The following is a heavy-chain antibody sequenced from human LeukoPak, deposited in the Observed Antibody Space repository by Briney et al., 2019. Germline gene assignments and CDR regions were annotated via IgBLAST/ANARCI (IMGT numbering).Heavy chain of an antibody. Sequence: GGSLRLSCSGSGFTFINYAISWVRQAPGKGLEWVSVISGNGDTTYYADSVKGRFTISRDNSKNTLYMQMNSLRAEDTAIYSCAKDYRGSGYFFDVWGQGTMVAVSS. V-gene: IGHV3-23*01. D-gene: IGHD3-3*01. CDR3: AKDYRGSGYFFDV. CDR1: GFTFINYA. J-gene: IGHJ3*01. CDR2: ISGNGDTT.